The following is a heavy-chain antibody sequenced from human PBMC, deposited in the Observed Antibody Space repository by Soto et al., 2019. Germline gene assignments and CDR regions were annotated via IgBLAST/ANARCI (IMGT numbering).Heavy chain of an antibody. D-gene: IGHD2-8*01. CDR1: AFSLSGSY. CDR2: ISMSGSY. J-gene: IGHJ4*02. Sequence: GGSLSLSCVGSAFSLSGSYMSWVRPAPGKGLEWLSFISMSGSYKTYAASVEGRFTISRDNVKNILYLQIDSLRAEDTAVYYCASRGHCSNGQCHPFDSWGQGTQVTVSS. CDR3: ASRGHCSNGQCHPFDS. V-gene: IGHV3-11*06.